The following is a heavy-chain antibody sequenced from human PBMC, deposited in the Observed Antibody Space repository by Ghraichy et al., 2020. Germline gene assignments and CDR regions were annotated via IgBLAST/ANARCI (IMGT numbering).Heavy chain of an antibody. Sequence: SETLSLTCTVSGESISSTTYYWGWIRQPPGKGLEWIGSFYYSGSTYYNPSLRSRLTISVDTSKNQFYLNLRSVTAADTAVYYCVRHRVLRHNWFDPWGQGTLVTVSS. D-gene: IGHD3-10*01. V-gene: IGHV4-39*01. CDR1: GESISSTTYY. CDR3: VRHRVLRHNWFDP. J-gene: IGHJ5*02. CDR2: FYYSGST.